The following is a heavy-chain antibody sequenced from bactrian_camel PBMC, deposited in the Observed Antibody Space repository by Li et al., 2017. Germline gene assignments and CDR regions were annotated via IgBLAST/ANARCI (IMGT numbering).Heavy chain of an antibody. Sequence: HVQLVESGGGSVQAGGSLRLSCVASGSAYSSDCMGWFRQVPGKDPEGVAVIYSSGSGTYYPDSVKGRFTVSKDSAENTLYLEVNNLKAEDTAVYYCATDLPSPFPVPEYLLLQVSNYHIWGQGTQVTVS. CDR2: IYSSGSGT. CDR1: GSAYSSDC. CDR3: ATDLPSPFPVPEYLLLQVSNYHI. V-gene: IGHV3S1*01. D-gene: IGHD1*01. J-gene: IGHJ4*01.